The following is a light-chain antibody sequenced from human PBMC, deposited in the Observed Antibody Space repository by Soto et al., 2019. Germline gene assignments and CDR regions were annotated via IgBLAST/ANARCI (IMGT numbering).Light chain of an antibody. V-gene: IGKV3-15*01. Sequence: EIVMTQSPATLSVSPGERATLSCRASQSVSSNLAWYQQKPGQAPRLLIYGASSRATGIPARFSGSGSGTEFTLTISSLQSEDFAVYYCQQYSNWPYTFGQGTKLDIK. CDR2: GAS. CDR3: QQYSNWPYT. J-gene: IGKJ2*01. CDR1: QSVSSN.